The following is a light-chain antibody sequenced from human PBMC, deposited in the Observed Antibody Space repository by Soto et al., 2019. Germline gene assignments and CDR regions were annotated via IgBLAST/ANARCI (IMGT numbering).Light chain of an antibody. Sequence: EIVMTPSPATLSVSPGERATVSCRASQSVGSDLGWYQQKPGQAPRLLIYGASTRATGIPARFSGSGSGTDFTLTINRVEPEDSAVYYCLQYGRSPTFGPGTKVDIK. CDR3: LQYGRSPT. CDR1: QSVGSD. V-gene: IGKV3-15*01. CDR2: GAS. J-gene: IGKJ3*01.